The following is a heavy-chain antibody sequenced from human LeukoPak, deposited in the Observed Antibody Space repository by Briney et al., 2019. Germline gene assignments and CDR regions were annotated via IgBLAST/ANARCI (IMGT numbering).Heavy chain of an antibody. CDR1: GFTFSSYS. Sequence: PGGSLRLSCAASGFTFSSYSMTWVRQAPGKGLEWVSSISSSSSYIYYADSVKGRFTVSRDNAKNSLYLQMNSLRAEDTAVYYCARQGGGGELSPNDAFDIWGQGTMVTVSS. V-gene: IGHV3-21*01. J-gene: IGHJ3*02. D-gene: IGHD3-16*02. CDR2: ISSSSSYI. CDR3: ARQGGGGELSPNDAFDI.